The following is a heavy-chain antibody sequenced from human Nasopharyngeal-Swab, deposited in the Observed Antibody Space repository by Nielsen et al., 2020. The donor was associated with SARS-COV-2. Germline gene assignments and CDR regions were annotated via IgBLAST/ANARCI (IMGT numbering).Heavy chain of an antibody. V-gene: IGHV4-34*01. D-gene: IGHD3-10*01. CDR2: INHSGST. Sequence: SETLSLTCAVYGGSCSGYYWSWMRQPPGKGLEWIGEINHSGSTNYNPSLKSRVTISVDTSKNQFSLKLSSVTAADTAVYYCARCGWGSGSYPYSYYYYMDVWGKGTTVTVSS. CDR1: GGSCSGYY. CDR3: ARCGWGSGSYPYSYYYYMDV. J-gene: IGHJ6*03.